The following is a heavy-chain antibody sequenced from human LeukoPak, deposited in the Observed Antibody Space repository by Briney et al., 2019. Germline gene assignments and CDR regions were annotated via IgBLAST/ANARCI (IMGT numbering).Heavy chain of an antibody. CDR2: ISSSSSYI. CDR3: ARDGYSYGSFNFDY. D-gene: IGHD5-18*01. Sequence: GGSLRLSCAASGFTFSSHSMNWVRQAPGKGLEWVSSISSSSSYIYYADSVKGRFTISRDNAKNSLYLQMNSLRAEDTAVYYCARDGYSYGSFNFDYWGQGTLVTVSS. CDR1: GFTFSSHS. V-gene: IGHV3-21*01. J-gene: IGHJ4*02.